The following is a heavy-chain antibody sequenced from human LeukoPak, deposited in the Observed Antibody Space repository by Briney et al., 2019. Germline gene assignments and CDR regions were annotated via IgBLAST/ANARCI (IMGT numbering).Heavy chain of an antibody. CDR1: GGSISDHY. Sequence: PSETLSLTCTVSGGSISDHYLRWIRQPAGKGLEWLGRMYVSGTTNYNPSLRSRVSMSMDTSKNQFSLRLRSVTAADTAVYYCARENYYDSSGYSEGMDVWGQGATVTVS. J-gene: IGHJ6*02. V-gene: IGHV4-4*07. CDR3: ARENYYDSSGYSEGMDV. D-gene: IGHD3-22*01. CDR2: MYVSGTT.